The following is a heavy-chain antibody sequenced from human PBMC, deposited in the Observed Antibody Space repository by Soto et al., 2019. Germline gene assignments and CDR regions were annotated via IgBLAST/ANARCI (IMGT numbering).Heavy chain of an antibody. CDR3: ARDPFGAYYYDSSGYYYGDY. D-gene: IGHD3-22*01. Sequence: EVQLVEPGGGLVQPGGSLRLSCAASGFTFSSYSMNWVRQAPGKGLEWVSYISSSSSTIYYADSVKGRFTISRDNAKNSLYLQMNSLRDEDTAVYYCARDPFGAYYYDSSGYYYGDYWGQGTLVTVSS. CDR2: ISSSSSTI. V-gene: IGHV3-48*02. CDR1: GFTFSSYS. J-gene: IGHJ4*02.